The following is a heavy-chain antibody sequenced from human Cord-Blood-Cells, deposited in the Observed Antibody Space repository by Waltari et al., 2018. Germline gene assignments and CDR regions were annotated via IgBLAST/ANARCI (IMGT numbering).Heavy chain of an antibody. V-gene: IGHV1-18*01. CDR2: ISAYNGNT. D-gene: IGHD6-13*01. CDR3: ARDVYSSSWYYYSGMDV. CDR1: GYSFTSYG. J-gene: IGHJ6*02. Sequence: QVQLVQSGAEVKKPGASVKVSCKASGYSFTSYGISWVRQAPGQGLEGMGWISAYNGNTNYAQKLQGRVTMTTDTSTSTAYLELRSLRSDDTAVYYCARDVYSSSWYYYSGMDVWGQGTTVTVSS.